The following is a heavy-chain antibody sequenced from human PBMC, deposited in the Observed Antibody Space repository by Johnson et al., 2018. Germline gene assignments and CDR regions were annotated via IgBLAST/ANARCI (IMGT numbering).Heavy chain of an antibody. CDR1: GFTFGTSW. CDR3: ARDPEWSAFDI. CDR2: ISPQGNEK. V-gene: IGHV3-7*01. Sequence: VQLQESGGGLVHLGGSRRVSCAASGFTFGTSWMTWVRQAPGKGLEYVANISPQGNEKYYADSVYGRFTISRDNARNSLYLQMNSLRADDAAIYFCARDPEWSAFDIWGQGTMVTVSS. J-gene: IGHJ3*02. D-gene: IGHD2-8*01.